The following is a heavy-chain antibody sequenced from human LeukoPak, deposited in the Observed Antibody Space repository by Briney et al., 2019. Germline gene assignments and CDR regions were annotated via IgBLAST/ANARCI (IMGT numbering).Heavy chain of an antibody. D-gene: IGHD6-19*01. V-gene: IGHV3-48*01. CDR3: ARVAVAGITNWFDP. CDR2: ISSSSSTI. CDR1: GFTFSSYS. J-gene: IGHJ5*02. Sequence: PGGSLRLSCAASGFTFSSYSMNWVRQAPGKGLEWVSYISSSSSTIYYADSVKGRFTISRDNAKNSLYLQMNSLRAEDTAVYYCARVAVAGITNWFDPWGQGTLVTVSS.